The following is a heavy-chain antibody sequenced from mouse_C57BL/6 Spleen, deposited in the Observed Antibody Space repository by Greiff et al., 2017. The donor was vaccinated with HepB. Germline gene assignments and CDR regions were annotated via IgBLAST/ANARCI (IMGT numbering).Heavy chain of an antibody. V-gene: IGHV1-7*01. CDR3: AIYSNYEDYAMDY. Sequence: QVQLQQSGAELAKPGASVKLSCKASGYTFTSYWMHWVKQRPGQGLEWIGYINPSSGYTKYNQKFKDKATLTADKSSSTAYMQLSSLTYEDSAVYYCAIYSNYEDYAMDYWGQGTSVTVSS. J-gene: IGHJ4*01. CDR1: GYTFTSYW. D-gene: IGHD2-5*01. CDR2: INPSSGYT.